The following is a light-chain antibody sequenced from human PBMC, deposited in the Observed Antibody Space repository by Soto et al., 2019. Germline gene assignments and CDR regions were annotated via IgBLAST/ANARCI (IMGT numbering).Light chain of an antibody. V-gene: IGKV3-20*01. Sequence: TLCLSPGERPTLSCRGSQIVSSNYLARYQQKPGQAARPLIYGASSRATGIPDRFSGSGSGTDFTLSIRRLEPEDFAVYYCQQYGSSYPWTFGQGTKVDIK. CDR1: QIVSSNY. CDR3: QQYGSSYPWT. CDR2: GAS. J-gene: IGKJ1*01.